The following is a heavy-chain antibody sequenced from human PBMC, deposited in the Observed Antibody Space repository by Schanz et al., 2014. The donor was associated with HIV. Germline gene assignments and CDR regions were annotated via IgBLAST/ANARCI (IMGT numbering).Heavy chain of an antibody. Sequence: QVQLVQSGAEVKKPGASVKVSCKASGYTFTSYDINWVRQATGQGLEWMGWMNPDNGGTKYEEKFQGRVTMTRNTAISTAYMELSSLRSEDTAFYYCARGRYYGSEFDYWGQGTLVTVSS. D-gene: IGHD3-10*01. CDR2: MNPDNGGT. V-gene: IGHV1-8*01. CDR1: GYTFTSYD. J-gene: IGHJ4*02. CDR3: ARGRYYGSEFDY.